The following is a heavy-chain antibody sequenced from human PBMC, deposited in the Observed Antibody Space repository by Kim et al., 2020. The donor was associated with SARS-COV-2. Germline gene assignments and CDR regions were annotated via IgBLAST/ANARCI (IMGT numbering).Heavy chain of an antibody. Sequence: SETLSLTCTVSGGSISRSSYYWGWIRQPPGKGLEWIGSTYYSGSTYYNPSLKSRVTISVDTSKNQFSLKLNSVTAADTAVYYCARGYGFSGEGDDWGQGTLVTVSS. CDR1: GGSISRSSYY. V-gene: IGHV4-39*01. J-gene: IGHJ4*01. CDR2: TYYSGST. CDR3: ARGYGFSGEGDD. D-gene: IGHD5-18*01.